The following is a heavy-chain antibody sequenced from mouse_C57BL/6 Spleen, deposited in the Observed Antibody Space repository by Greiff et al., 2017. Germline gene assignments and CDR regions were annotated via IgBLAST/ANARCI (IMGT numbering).Heavy chain of an antibody. CDR1: GFSLTSYG. J-gene: IGHJ4*01. CDR3: ARTYYYGSPYAMDY. CDR2: IWSGGST. V-gene: IGHV2-2*01. Sequence: QVQLQQSGPGLVQPSQSLSITCTVSGFSLTSYGVHWVRQSPGKGLEWLGVIWSGGSTDYNAAFISRLSISKDNYKSQVFFKMNSLQVDDTAIYYWARTYYYGSPYAMDYWGQGASGTVSS. D-gene: IGHD1-1*01.